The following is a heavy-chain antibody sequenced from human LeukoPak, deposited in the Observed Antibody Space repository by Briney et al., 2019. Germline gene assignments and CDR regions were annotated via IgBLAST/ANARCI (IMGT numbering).Heavy chain of an antibody. Sequence: GGSLRLSCAASGFTFSSYDMHWVRQATGKGLEWVSTIGTAGDTYYPGSVKGRFTISRENAKNSLYLQMNSPRAGDTAVYYCARGSFGGAVLHWGQGTLVTVSS. CDR2: IGTAGDT. J-gene: IGHJ4*02. D-gene: IGHD3-16*01. CDR3: ARGSFGGAVLH. V-gene: IGHV3-13*01. CDR1: GFTFSSYD.